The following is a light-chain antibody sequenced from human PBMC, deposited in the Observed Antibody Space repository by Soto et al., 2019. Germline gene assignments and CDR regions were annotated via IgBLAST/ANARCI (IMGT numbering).Light chain of an antibody. J-gene: IGLJ2*01. CDR2: DVS. Sequence: QSALTQPASASGSPGQSITISCTGTSSDVGGYNYVSWYQQHPGKAPKLMIYDVSNRPSGVSNRFSGSKSGNTASLTISGLQAGDEADYYFSSYTSSSTLDVVFGGGTKLTVL. V-gene: IGLV2-14*01. CDR1: SSDVGGYNY. CDR3: SSYTSSSTLDVV.